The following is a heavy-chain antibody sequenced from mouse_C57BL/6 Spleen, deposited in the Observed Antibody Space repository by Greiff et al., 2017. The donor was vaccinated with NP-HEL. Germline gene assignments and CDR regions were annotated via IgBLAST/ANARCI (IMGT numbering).Heavy chain of an antibody. CDR2: ISDGGSYT. Sequence: EVKLMESGGGLVKPGGSLKLSCAASGFTFSSYAMSWVRQTPEKRLEWVATISDGGSYTYYPDNVKGRFTISRDNAKNNLYLQMSHLKSEDTAMYYCARAYYDYDLFAYWGQGTLVTVSA. V-gene: IGHV5-4*03. J-gene: IGHJ3*01. CDR1: GFTFSSYA. CDR3: ARAYYDYDLFAY. D-gene: IGHD2-4*01.